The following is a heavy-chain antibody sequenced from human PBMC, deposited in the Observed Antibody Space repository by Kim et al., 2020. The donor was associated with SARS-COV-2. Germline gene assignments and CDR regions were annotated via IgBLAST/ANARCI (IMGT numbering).Heavy chain of an antibody. CDR3: ASSIGPDGDYVPPDLAPRKYYYYYYGMDV. Sequence: GGSLRLSCAASGFTFSSYAMHWVRQAPGKGLEWVAVISYDGSNKYYADSVKGRFTISRDNSKNTLYLQMNSLRAEDTAVYYCASSIGPDGDYVPPDLAPRKYYYYYYGMDVWGQGTTVTVSS. CDR1: GFTFSSYA. D-gene: IGHD4-17*01. V-gene: IGHV3-30*04. CDR2: ISYDGSNK. J-gene: IGHJ6*02.